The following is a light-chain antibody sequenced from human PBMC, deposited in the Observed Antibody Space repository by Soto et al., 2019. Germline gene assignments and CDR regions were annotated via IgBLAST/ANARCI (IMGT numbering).Light chain of an antibody. J-gene: IGKJ5*01. V-gene: IGKV3-20*01. CDR2: AAS. Sequence: ILMTQSPVTLSVSPGERATLSCRASQSVSSYYLAWYQQKPGQAPRLLIYAASSRATGIPDRFSGGGSGTDFTLTITRLEPEDSAVYFCQQYTGPPTTFGQGTRLEIK. CDR1: QSVSSYY. CDR3: QQYTGPPTT.